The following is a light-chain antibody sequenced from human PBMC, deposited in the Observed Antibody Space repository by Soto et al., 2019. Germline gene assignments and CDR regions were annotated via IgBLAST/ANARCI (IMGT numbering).Light chain of an antibody. V-gene: IGLV2-14*01. CDR1: SSDVGGYNY. CDR3: TSHTSSNTLGV. J-gene: IGLJ3*02. CDR2: EVS. Sequence: QSVLTQPASVSGSPGQSITISCTGTSSDVGGYNYVSWYQQHPGKAPKLMIYEVSNRPSGVSNRFSGSKSGNTASLTISGLQAEDEADYYSTSHTSSNTLGVFGGGTKLTVL.